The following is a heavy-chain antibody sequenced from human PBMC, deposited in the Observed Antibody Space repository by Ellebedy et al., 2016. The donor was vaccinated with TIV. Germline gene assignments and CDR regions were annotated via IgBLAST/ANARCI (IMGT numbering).Heavy chain of an antibody. D-gene: IGHD2/OR15-2a*01. J-gene: IGHJ3*02. Sequence: ASVKVSXKASGYTFTNNFMHWVRQVPGQGLEWMGWINPNGGDTNYAQKFQGRVTMTRDTSISTAYMELARLTSDDTAVYYCARDVNVPDAFDIWGQGTMVTVSS. CDR3: ARDVNVPDAFDI. CDR2: INPNGGDT. V-gene: IGHV1-2*02. CDR1: GYTFTNNF.